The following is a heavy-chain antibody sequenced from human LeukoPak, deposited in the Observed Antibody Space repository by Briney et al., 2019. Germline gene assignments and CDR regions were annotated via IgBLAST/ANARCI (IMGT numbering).Heavy chain of an antibody. D-gene: IGHD2-2*02. CDR3: ASHYCSSTSCYIGY. Sequence: ASVKVSCKASGYTFTGYYMHWVRQAPGQGLEWMGWMNPNSGNTGYAQKFQGRVTMTRNTSISTAYMELSSLRSEDTAVYYCASHYCSSTSCYIGYWGQGTLVTVSS. J-gene: IGHJ4*02. CDR1: GYTFTGYY. CDR2: MNPNSGNT. V-gene: IGHV1-8*02.